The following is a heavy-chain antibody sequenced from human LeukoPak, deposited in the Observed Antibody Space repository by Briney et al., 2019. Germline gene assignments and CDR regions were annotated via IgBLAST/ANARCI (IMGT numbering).Heavy chain of an antibody. J-gene: IGHJ4*02. CDR3: ARGLAYNYDSSAYFLDY. Sequence: PGGSLRLSCAASGFTFSSYAMHWVRQAPGKGLEWVAVISYDGSNKYYADSVKGRFTISRDDSKNTLYLQMNSLRAEDTAVYYCARGLAYNYDSSAYFLDYWGQGTLVTVSS. V-gene: IGHV3-30*04. CDR1: GFTFSSYA. D-gene: IGHD3-22*01. CDR2: ISYDGSNK.